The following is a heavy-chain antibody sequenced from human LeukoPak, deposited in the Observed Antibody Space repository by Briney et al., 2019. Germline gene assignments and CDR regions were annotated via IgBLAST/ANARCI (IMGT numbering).Heavy chain of an antibody. D-gene: IGHD4-17*01. CDR2: IYTSGST. J-gene: IGHJ5*02. CDR3: ARGGPGDYGDYEDWFDP. Sequence: SQTLSLTCAVSGGSISSGDYYWSWIRQPAGKGLEWIGRIYTSGSTNYNPSLKSRVTMSVDTSKNQFSLKLSSVTAADTAVYYYARGGPGDYGDYEDWFDPWGQGTLVTVSS. V-gene: IGHV4-61*02. CDR1: GGSISSGDYY.